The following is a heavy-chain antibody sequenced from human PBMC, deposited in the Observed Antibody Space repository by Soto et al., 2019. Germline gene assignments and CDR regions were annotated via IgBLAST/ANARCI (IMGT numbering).Heavy chain of an antibody. Sequence: EVQLLESGGGLVQPGGSLRLSCAASGFTFSSYAMSWVRQAPGKGLEWVSAISGSGGSTYYADSVKGRFTISRDNSKNMLYLQMNSLRAEDTAVYYCAKGGAGRITIFGVPQKYYFDYWGQGTLVTVSS. CDR2: ISGSGGST. D-gene: IGHD3-3*01. CDR1: GFTFSSYA. J-gene: IGHJ4*02. CDR3: AKGGAGRITIFGVPQKYYFDY. V-gene: IGHV3-23*01.